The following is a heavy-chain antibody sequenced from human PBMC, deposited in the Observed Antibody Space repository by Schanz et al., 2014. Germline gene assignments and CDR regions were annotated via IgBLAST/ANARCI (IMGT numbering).Heavy chain of an antibody. V-gene: IGHV1-18*01. D-gene: IGHD3-9*01. CDR2: ISPYNGHT. Sequence: QVQLVQSGAEVKKPGDSVKVSCETSGYSFTKYGINWVRQAPGQGLEWMGWISPYNGHTEYGKKFQGRLITTTDTSTTTVYMELRGLRSDDTAVYYCARETTIITGGAFDVWGQWTMVTVSS. CDR1: GYSFTKYG. J-gene: IGHJ3*01. CDR3: ARETTIITGGAFDV.